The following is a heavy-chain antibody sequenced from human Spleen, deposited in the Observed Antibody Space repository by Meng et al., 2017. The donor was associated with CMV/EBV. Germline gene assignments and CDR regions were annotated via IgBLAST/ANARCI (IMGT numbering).Heavy chain of an antibody. D-gene: IGHD2-15*01. CDR2: IYYAGGT. CDR1: SSGSYD. J-gene: IGHJ4*02. CDR3: ARSGYCSGGSCYFGYFDY. V-gene: IGHV4-61*01. Sequence: SSGSYDCSWIRQPPGKGLGWIEYIYYAGGTNYYPSLKSRVTISVGMSKNQFSLKLSSVTAADTAVYYCARSGYCSGGSCYFGYFDYWGQGTLVTVSS.